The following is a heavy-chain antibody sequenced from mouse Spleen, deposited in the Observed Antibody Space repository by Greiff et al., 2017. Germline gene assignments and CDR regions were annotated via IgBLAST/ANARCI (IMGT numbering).Heavy chain of an antibody. CDR1: GYAFSSSW. CDR3: ASTGDGSFAY. J-gene: IGHJ3*01. V-gene: IGHV1-82*01. CDR2: IYPGDGDT. D-gene: IGHD1-1*02. Sequence: VQVVESGPELVKPGASVKISCKASGYAFSSSWMNWVKQRPGKGLEWIGRIYPGDGDTNYNGKFKGKATLTADKSSSTAYMQLSSLTSEDSAVYFCASTGDGSFAYWGQGTLVTVSA.